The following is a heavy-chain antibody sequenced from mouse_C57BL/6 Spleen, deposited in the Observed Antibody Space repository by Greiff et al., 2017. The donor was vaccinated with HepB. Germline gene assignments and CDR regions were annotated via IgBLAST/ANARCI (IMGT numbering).Heavy chain of an antibody. V-gene: IGHV5-17*01. CDR2: ISSGSSTI. CDR1: GFTFSDYG. Sequence: EVKVVESGGGLVKPGGSLKLSCAASGFTFSDYGMHWVRQAPEKGLEWVAYISSGSSTIYYADTVKGRFTISRDNAKNTLFLQMTSLRSEDTAMYYCARYGYGNSLYWYFDVWGTGTTVTVSS. CDR3: ARYGYGNSLYWYFDV. D-gene: IGHD1-1*01. J-gene: IGHJ1*03.